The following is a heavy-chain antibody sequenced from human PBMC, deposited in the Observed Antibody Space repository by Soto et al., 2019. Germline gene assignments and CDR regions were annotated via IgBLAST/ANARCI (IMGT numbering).Heavy chain of an antibody. D-gene: IGHD2-2*01. J-gene: IGHJ4*02. CDR1: GFTFSSYA. CDR3: ANMAQLPMFYFDY. CDR2: IRGSGGST. Sequence: EVQLLESGGGLVQPGGSLRLSCAASGFTFSSYAMSWVRQAPGKGLEWVSAIRGSGGSTYYADSVKGRFTISRDNSKNTLYLQMNSLRAEDTAVYYCANMAQLPMFYFDYWGQGTLVTVSS. V-gene: IGHV3-23*01.